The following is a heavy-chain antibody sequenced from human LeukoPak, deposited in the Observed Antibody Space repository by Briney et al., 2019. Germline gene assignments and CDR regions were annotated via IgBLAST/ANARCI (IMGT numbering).Heavy chain of an antibody. D-gene: IGHD3-22*01. CDR1: GFTFSSYA. J-gene: IGHJ3*02. V-gene: IGHV3-23*01. Sequence: GGSLRLSCAASGFTFSSYAMSWVRQAPGKGLEWVSAISGSGGSTYYADSVKGRFTISRDNSKNTLYLQMNSLRAEDTAVYYCAKDIRPYYYDSSGRIRDGYAFDIWGQGTMVTVSS. CDR2: ISGSGGST. CDR3: AKDIRPYYYDSSGRIRDGYAFDI.